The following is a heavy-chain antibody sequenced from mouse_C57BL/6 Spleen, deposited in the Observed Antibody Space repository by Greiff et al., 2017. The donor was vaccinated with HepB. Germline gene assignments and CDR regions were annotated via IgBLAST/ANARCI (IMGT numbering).Heavy chain of an antibody. J-gene: IGHJ4*01. Sequence: VQLQQPGAELVRPGTSVKLSCKASGYTFTSYWMHWVKQRPGQGLEWIGVIDPSDSYTNYNQKFKGKATLTVDTSSSTAYMQLSSLTTEDSAVYYWARWDDYDGRSVYAMDYWGQGTSVTVSS. CDR3: ARWDDYDGRSVYAMDY. CDR1: GYTFTSYW. D-gene: IGHD2-4*01. CDR2: IDPSDSYT. V-gene: IGHV1-59*01.